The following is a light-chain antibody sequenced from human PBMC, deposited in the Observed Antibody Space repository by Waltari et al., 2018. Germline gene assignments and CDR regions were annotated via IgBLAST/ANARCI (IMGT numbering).Light chain of an antibody. J-gene: IGLJ2*01. CDR3: SSYTSSSPSVV. CDR2: DVS. CDR1: SSDVGGYNY. V-gene: IGLV2-14*03. Sequence: QSALTQPASVSGSPGQSITISCTGTSSDVGGYNYVSWYQQHPGKAPKLMIYDVSNRPSGVSNRFSGPKSGNTASLTISGLQAEDEADYYCSSYTSSSPSVVFGGGTKLTVL.